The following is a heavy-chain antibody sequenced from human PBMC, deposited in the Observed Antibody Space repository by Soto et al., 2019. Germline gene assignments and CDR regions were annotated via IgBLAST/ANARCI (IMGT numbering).Heavy chain of an antibody. Sequence: SVKISCKTAGYTVTIYYMHVALQAPEQGLEWMGWISAYNGNTNYAQKLQGRVTMTTDTSTSTAYMELRSLRSDDTAVYYCARHVAQGAGIAVASDYWGQGTLVTVSS. D-gene: IGHD6-19*01. J-gene: IGHJ4*02. CDR3: ARHVAQGAGIAVASDY. V-gene: IGHV1-18*04. CDR1: GYTVTIYY. CDR2: ISAYNGNT.